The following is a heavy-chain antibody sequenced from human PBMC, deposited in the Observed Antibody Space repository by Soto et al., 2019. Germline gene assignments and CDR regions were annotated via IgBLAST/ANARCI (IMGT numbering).Heavy chain of an antibody. J-gene: IGHJ4*02. CDR2: ISGSGGST. D-gene: IGHD3-22*01. CDR3: AIHYDSSGYYDY. V-gene: IGHV3-23*01. Sequence: EVQLLESGGGLVQPGGSLRLSCAASGFTFSSYAMSWVRQAPGKGLEWVSAISGSGGSTYYADSVKGRFTISRDNSKNTLSLQMHSLRAEHTAVYYCAIHYDSSGYYDYWGQGTLVTVSS. CDR1: GFTFSSYA.